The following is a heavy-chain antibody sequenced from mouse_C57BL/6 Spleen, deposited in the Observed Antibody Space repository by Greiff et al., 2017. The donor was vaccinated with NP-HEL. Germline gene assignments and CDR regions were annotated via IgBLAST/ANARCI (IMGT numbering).Heavy chain of an antibody. Sequence: VQLQQSGAELVRPGSSVKLSCKASGYTFTSYWMDWVKQRPGQGLEWIGNIYPSDSETHYNQKFKDKATLTVDKSSSTAYMQLSSLPSEDSAVYYCARPGDYGSSYDYWGQGTTLTVSS. CDR1: GYTFTSYW. CDR3: ARPGDYGSSYDY. CDR2: IYPSDSET. V-gene: IGHV1-61*01. J-gene: IGHJ2*01. D-gene: IGHD1-1*01.